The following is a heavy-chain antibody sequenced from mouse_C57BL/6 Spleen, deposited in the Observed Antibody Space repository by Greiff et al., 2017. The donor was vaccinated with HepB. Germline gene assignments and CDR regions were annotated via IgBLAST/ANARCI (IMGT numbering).Heavy chain of an antibody. CDR2: ISSGGSYT. V-gene: IGHV5-6*01. CDR1: GFTFSSYG. J-gene: IGHJ1*03. Sequence: EVQLVESGGDLVKPGGSLKLSCAASGFTFSSYGMSWVRQTPDKRLEWVATISSGGSYTYYPDSVKGRFTISRDNAKNTLYLQMSSLKSEDTAMYYCAREYGNDWYFDVWGTGTTVTVSS. CDR3: AREYGNDWYFDV. D-gene: IGHD2-10*02.